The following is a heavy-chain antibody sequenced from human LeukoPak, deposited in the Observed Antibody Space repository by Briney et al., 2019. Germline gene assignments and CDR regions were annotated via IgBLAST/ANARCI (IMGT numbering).Heavy chain of an antibody. V-gene: IGHV4-59*08. Sequence: SETLSLTCTVSGGSISSYYWSWIRQPPGKGLEWIGYISYSGSTYYNPSLKCRVTISVDTSKSQFSLKLSSVTAADTAVYYCARLGDSTSRLYYFDYWGQGTLVTVSS. D-gene: IGHD6-6*01. CDR2: ISYSGST. CDR3: ARLGDSTSRLYYFDY. CDR1: GGSISSYY. J-gene: IGHJ4*02.